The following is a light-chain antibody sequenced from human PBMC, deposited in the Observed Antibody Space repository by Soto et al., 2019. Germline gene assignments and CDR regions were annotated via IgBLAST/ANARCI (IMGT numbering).Light chain of an antibody. J-gene: IGKJ2*01. CDR1: QGVSSK. V-gene: IGKV3-15*01. CDR3: HQYNNWPHT. Sequence: EIVMTQSPVTLSVSPGERATLSCRASQGVSSKLVWYQQKPGQAPRLLIYGAFTRATGVPARFSGSGSGTEFTLTISSLQSEDSAVYYCHQYNNWPHTFGQGTKLEIK. CDR2: GAF.